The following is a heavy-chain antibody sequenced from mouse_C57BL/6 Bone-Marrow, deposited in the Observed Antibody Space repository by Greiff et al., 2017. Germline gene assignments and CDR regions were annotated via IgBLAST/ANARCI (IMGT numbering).Heavy chain of an antibody. J-gene: IGHJ4*01. D-gene: IGHD2-2*01. CDR1: GYTFTSYW. Sequence: QVQLQQPGAELVMPGASVKLSCKASGYTFTSYWMHWVKQRPGQGLEWIGEIDPSDSNTNYNQKFKGKSTLTVDKSSSTAYMQLSSLTSEDSAVYYCAREWDGYDEGYAMDYWCQGTSVTVSS. CDR2: IDPSDSNT. V-gene: IGHV1-69*01. CDR3: AREWDGYDEGYAMDY.